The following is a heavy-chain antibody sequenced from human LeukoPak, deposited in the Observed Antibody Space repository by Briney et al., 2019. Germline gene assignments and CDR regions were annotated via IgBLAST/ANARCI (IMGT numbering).Heavy chain of an antibody. CDR3: ARENIVVVVAALDY. J-gene: IGHJ4*02. Sequence: PSGTLSLTCAVSGGSISSSNWWSWVRQSPGKGLEWIGEIYHSGTTNYNPSLKSRVTISVDKSKNQFSLKLSSVTAADTAVYYCARENIVVVVAALDYWGQGTLVTVSS. CDR1: GGSISSSNW. CDR2: IYHSGTT. D-gene: IGHD2-15*01. V-gene: IGHV4-4*02.